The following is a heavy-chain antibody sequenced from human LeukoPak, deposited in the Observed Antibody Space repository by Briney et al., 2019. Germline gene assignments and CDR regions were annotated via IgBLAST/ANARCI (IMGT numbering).Heavy chain of an antibody. CDR1: GDSISIYY. Sequence: PSETLSLTCTVSGDSISIYYWSWIRQPPGKGREWIGYIYYSGNTNYNTSLKSRATTPADTYKNQFSLKLSSVTAADTAVYYCARGIIVGATWGENDNWFDPWGQGTLVTVSS. D-gene: IGHD1-26*01. CDR2: IYYSGNT. J-gene: IGHJ5*02. V-gene: IGHV4-59*01. CDR3: ARGIIVGATWGENDNWFDP.